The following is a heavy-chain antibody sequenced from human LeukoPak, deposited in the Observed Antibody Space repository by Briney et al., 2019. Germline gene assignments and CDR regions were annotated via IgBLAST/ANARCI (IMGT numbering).Heavy chain of an antibody. CDR2: INHSGST. D-gene: IGHD6-13*01. CDR1: GGSFSGYY. V-gene: IGHV4-34*01. Sequence: SETLSLTCAVYGGSFSGYYWSWIRQPPGKGREWIGEINHSGSTNYNPSLKSRVTISVDTSKNQFSLKLSSVTAADTAVYYCARGAEGSSWYSSGYMDVWGKGTTVTVSS. CDR3: ARGAEGSSWYSSGYMDV. J-gene: IGHJ6*03.